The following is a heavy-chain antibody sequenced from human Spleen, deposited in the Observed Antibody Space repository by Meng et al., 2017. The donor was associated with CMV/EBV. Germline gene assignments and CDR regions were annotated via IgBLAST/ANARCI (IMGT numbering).Heavy chain of an antibody. D-gene: IGHD3-10*01. CDR2: ISSSGSTI. J-gene: IGHJ6*02. Sequence: GESLKISCAASGFTFSSYEMNWVRQAPGKGLEWVSYISSSGSTIYYADSVEGRFTVSRDNSKNTLSLQMNSLRGEDTAVYYCAKTLYGSTQHYYGMDGWGQGTTVTVSS. CDR3: AKTLYGSTQHYYGMDG. CDR1: GFTFSSYE. V-gene: IGHV3-48*03.